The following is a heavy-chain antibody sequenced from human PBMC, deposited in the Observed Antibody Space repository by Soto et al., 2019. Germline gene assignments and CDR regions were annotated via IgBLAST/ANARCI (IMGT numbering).Heavy chain of an antibody. D-gene: IGHD2-15*01. CDR1: GGSISSGDYY. CDR2: IYYSGST. CDR3: ARGPIILRVDYCFIMDV. V-gene: IGHV4-30-4*01. Sequence: QVQLQESGPGLVKPSQTLSLTCTVSGGSISSGDYYWRWIRQPPGKGLEWIGYIYYSGSTYYNPSLKSRVTISVDTSKNQFSLKQSSMTAAVTAVYYCARGPIILRVDYCFIMDVWGQGTTFTVS. J-gene: IGHJ6*02.